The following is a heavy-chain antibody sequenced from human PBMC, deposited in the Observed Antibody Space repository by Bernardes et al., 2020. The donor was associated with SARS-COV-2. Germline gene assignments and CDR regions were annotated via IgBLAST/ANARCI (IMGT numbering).Heavy chain of an antibody. CDR3: ARQDIGAIFGVVITPAGMDV. CDR1: GGSISRYY. J-gene: IGHJ6*02. D-gene: IGHD3-3*01. Sequence: LSLTCTVSGGSISRYYWSWIRQPPGKGLEWIGYIYYSGSTNYNPSLKSRVTISVDTSKNQFSLKLSSVTAADTAVYYCARQDIGAIFGVVITPAGMDVWGQGTTVTVSS. V-gene: IGHV4-59*08. CDR2: IYYSGST.